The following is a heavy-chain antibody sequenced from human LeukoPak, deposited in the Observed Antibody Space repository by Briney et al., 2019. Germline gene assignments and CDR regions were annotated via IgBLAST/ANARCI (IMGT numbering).Heavy chain of an antibody. Sequence: SETLSLTCTVSGGSVSSYYWSWIRQPPGKGLEWIGEINHSGSTNYNPSLKSRVTISVDTSKNQFSLKLSSVTAADTAVYYCARGGYSSGWYHSNYGMDVWGQGTTVTVSS. CDR2: INHSGST. J-gene: IGHJ6*02. CDR1: GGSVSSYY. CDR3: ARGGYSSGWYHSNYGMDV. D-gene: IGHD6-19*01. V-gene: IGHV4-34*01.